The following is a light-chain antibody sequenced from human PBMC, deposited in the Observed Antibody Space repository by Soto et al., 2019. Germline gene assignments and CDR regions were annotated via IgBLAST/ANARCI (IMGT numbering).Light chain of an antibody. CDR2: GAS. CDR3: QQYGSSPFT. J-gene: IGKJ4*01. V-gene: IGKV3-15*01. Sequence: ETLMTQSPATLSVSPWERATLSCRASQSVNNNLAWYQQKLGQAPRVLIYGASTRATGIPARFSGSGSGTDFTLSISRLEPEDFAMYYCQQYGSSPFTFGGGTKVDIK. CDR1: QSVNNN.